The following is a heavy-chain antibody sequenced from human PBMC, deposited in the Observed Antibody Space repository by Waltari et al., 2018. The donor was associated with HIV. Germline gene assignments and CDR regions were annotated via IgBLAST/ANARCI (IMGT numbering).Heavy chain of an antibody. Sequence: QLQLQESGPGLVKPSETLSLTCTVSGGSISSSSYYWGWIRQPPGKGLEWIGSIYYSGSTYYNPSLKSRVTISVETSKNQFSLKLSSVTAADTAVYYCARRRSAVGFDYWGQGTLVTVSS. CDR1: GGSISSSSYY. CDR2: IYYSGST. D-gene: IGHD2-15*01. J-gene: IGHJ4*02. V-gene: IGHV4-39*01. CDR3: ARRRSAVGFDY.